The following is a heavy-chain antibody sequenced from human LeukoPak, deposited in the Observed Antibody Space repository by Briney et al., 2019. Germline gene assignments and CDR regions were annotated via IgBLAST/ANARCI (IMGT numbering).Heavy chain of an antibody. D-gene: IGHD2-15*01. CDR3: ARGRVVVVAAPNYYYYYMDV. J-gene: IGHJ6*03. CDR2: IYYSGST. V-gene: IGHV4-59*01. Sequence: SETLPLTCTVSGGSISSYYWSWIRQPPGKGLEWIGYIYYSGSTNYNPSLKSRVTISVDTSKNQFSLKLSSVTAADTAVYYCARGRVVVVAAPNYYYYYMDVWGKGTTVTVSS. CDR1: GGSISSYY.